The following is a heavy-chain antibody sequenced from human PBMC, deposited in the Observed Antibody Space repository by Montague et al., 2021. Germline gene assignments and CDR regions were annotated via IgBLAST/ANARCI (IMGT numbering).Heavy chain of an antibody. CDR2: IYYSGNS. V-gene: IGHV4-39*07. J-gene: IGHJ5*02. CDR3: ARVFSSWYVGWFDP. CDR1: GASITSNIYY. Sequence: SETLSLTCTVSGASITSNIYYWGWTRQSPGKGLEWIGSIYYSGNSFYQPSLKSRITMSVDTSKNQFSLKLSSVTAVDTAIYYCARVFSSWYVGWFDPWGQGTLVTVSS. D-gene: IGHD6-13*01.